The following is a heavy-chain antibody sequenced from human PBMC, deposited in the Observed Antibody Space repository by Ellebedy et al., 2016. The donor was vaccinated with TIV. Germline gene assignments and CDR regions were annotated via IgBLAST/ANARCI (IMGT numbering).Heavy chain of an antibody. Sequence: GGSLRLSCAASGFTFSSYAMSWVRQAPGKGLEWVSAVVGSGERTFYADSVKGRFTISRDNSKNMLYLQMSSLKVEDTAVYYCARDGYYHDGFDYWGQGTPVTVSS. CDR3: ARDGYYHDGFDY. V-gene: IGHV3-23*01. J-gene: IGHJ4*02. D-gene: IGHD3-22*01. CDR2: VVGSGERT. CDR1: GFTFSSYA.